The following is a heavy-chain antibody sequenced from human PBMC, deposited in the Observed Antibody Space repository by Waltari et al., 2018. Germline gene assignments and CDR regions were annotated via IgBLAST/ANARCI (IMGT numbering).Heavy chain of an antibody. D-gene: IGHD3-22*01. J-gene: IGHJ5*02. CDR2: IIPIFGTA. CDR1: GGTFSSYA. V-gene: IGHV1-69*05. Sequence: QVQLVQSGAEVKKPGSSVKVSCKASGGTFSSYAISWVRQAPGQGLEWMGGIIPIFGTANYAQKFQGRVTITTDESTSTAYMELSSLRSEDMAVYYCAGGPYYYDSSGYYWFDPWGQGTLVTVSS. CDR3: AGGPYYYDSSGYYWFDP.